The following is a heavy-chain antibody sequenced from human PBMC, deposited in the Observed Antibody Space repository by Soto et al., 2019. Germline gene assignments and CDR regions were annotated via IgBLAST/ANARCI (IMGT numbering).Heavy chain of an antibody. Sequence: EVQLVESGGGLVQPGGSLRLSCAASGFSFSSYEINWVRQAPGKGLEWVSCISSSGNTVYYADSVKGRFTISRDNAKNSLYVKMNSLRAGDTAVDYCAGQYCHYYNGWDVWGQGTTVTVS. V-gene: IGHV3-48*03. CDR2: ISSSGNTV. J-gene: IGHJ6*02. D-gene: IGHD2-15*01. CDR3: AGQYCHYYNGWDV. CDR1: GFSFSSYE.